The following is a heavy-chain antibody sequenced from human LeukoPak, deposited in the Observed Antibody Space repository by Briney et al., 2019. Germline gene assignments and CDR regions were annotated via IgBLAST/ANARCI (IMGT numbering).Heavy chain of an antibody. Sequence: PSETPSLTCGVSGGSVSSTNWWTWIRQPPGKGLEWIGEVHLDGRTNFNPSLKSRLTMSVDLSENHVSLKLTSVTAADTAVYYCAREGGFYRPLDYSGQRTLVTVSS. CDR2: VHLDGRT. J-gene: IGHJ4*02. CDR3: AREGGFYRPLDY. V-gene: IGHV4-4*02. CDR1: GGSVSSTNW. D-gene: IGHD3-3*01.